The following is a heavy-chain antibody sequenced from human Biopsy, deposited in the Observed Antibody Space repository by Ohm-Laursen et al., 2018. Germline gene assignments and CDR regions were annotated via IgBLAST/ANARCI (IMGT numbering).Heavy chain of an antibody. Sequence: GTLSLTCAVYGGSLSGYYWNWIRQSPGKGLEWTGEINHRGFTSNNPSLKSRVTILVDTSKNQFSLKLNSVTAADTAVYYCGRREVVITHDAFDTWGKGTMVTASS. V-gene: IGHV4-34*01. CDR2: INHRGFT. D-gene: IGHD3-22*01. CDR3: GRREVVITHDAFDT. CDR1: GGSLSGYY. J-gene: IGHJ3*02.